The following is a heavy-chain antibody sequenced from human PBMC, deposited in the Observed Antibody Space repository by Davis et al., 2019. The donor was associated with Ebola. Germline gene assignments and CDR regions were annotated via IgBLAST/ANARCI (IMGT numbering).Heavy chain of an antibody. J-gene: IGHJ4*02. CDR3: ARGQHYGGNTDY. V-gene: IGHV1-8*03. D-gene: IGHD4-23*01. CDR1: GYRFPAYD. CDR2: IMPNTGQT. Sequence: ASVKVSCKASGYRFPAYDIIWVRQPAGQGLEWMGWIMPNTGQTGFGQRFQGRLTLTRDTSINTAFMELSSLRPDDTAVYFCARGQHYGGNTDYWGQGTLATVSS.